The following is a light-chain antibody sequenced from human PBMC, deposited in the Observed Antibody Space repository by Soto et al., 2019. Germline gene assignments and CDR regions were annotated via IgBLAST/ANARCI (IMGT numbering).Light chain of an antibody. J-gene: IGKJ5*01. CDR1: LSVSSN. CDR2: GAS. CDR3: QQYNNWPPLT. Sequence: EIVLTQSPGTLSLSPGERATLSCRASLSVSSNLAWYQQKLGQAPRLLIYGASTRATGIPARFSGSGSGTEFILTISSLQSEDFAVYYCQQYNNWPPLTFGQGTRLEIK. V-gene: IGKV3D-15*01.